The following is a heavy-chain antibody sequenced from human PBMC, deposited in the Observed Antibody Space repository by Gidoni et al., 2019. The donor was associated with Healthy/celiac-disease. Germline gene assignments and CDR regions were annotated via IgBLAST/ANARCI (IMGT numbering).Heavy chain of an antibody. Sequence: EVQLLESGGGLVQPGGSLRLSCAASGFTFSSYAMSWVRQAPGKGLEWVAAISGSGGSTYYADSVKGRFTISRDNSKNTLYLQMNSLRAEDTAVYYCAKGIAAAGGGMAVDYWGQGTLVTVSS. CDR3: AKGIAAAGGGMAVDY. V-gene: IGHV3-23*01. CDR2: ISGSGGST. D-gene: IGHD6-13*01. CDR1: GFTFSSYA. J-gene: IGHJ4*02.